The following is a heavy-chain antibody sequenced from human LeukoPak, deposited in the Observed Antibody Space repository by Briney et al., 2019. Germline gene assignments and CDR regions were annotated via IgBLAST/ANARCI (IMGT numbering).Heavy chain of an antibody. CDR2: TYYRSKAYN. CDR1: GDSISSNSAA. D-gene: IGHD3-22*01. V-gene: IGHV6-1*01. CDR3: ARTHYYDSSGYTPSNYFDY. Sequence: SQTLSLTCAISGDSISSNSAAWNWIRQSPSRGLEWLGRTYYRSKAYNDYAVSVKSRITINPDTSKNQFSLQLNSVTPEDTAVYYCARTHYYDSSGYTPSNYFDYWGQGTLVTVSS. J-gene: IGHJ4*02.